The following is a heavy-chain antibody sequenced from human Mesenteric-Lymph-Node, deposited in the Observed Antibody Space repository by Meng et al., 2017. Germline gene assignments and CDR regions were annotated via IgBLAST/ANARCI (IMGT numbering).Heavy chain of an antibody. CDR1: GYAFSSYV. V-gene: IGHV1-18*01. J-gene: IGHJ4*02. CDR2: INPYNGDT. D-gene: IGHD3-16*01. Sequence: QGQLVQSGPGVKNPGASVKVSCKASGYAFSSYVIIWVRQAPGQGLEWMGWINPYNGDTNYAQKMQGRLTMTTETSTSTAYMELGGLRSDDTAVYFCARDVVSFITFRGGKYWGQGTLVTVSS. CDR3: ARDVVSFITFRGGKY.